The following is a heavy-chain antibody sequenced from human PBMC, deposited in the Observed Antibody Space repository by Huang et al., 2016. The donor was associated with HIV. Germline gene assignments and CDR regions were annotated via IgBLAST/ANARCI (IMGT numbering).Heavy chain of an antibody. V-gene: IGHV4-34*01. Sequence: QVQLQQWGAGLLKPSETLSLTCAVYGGSVSGHYWSWIRQPPRKGLEWIAEINDKGYPKYDPSLKRRVTISVHTSRNQFSLKLNSVTAADAAVYYCARASWYEPRSWYFGLWGRGTLVTVSS. J-gene: IGHJ2*01. CDR3: ARASWYEPRSWYFGL. CDR2: INDKGYP. D-gene: IGHD6-13*01. CDR1: GGSVSGHY.